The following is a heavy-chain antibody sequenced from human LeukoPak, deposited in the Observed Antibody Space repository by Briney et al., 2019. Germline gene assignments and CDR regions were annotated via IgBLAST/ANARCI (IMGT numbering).Heavy chain of an antibody. Sequence: GGSPRLSCAASGFTFSSYAMSWVRQAPGKGLVWVSCLDTDGTDTAYADSVKGRFTVSRDNAKNTLYLQMNSLRAEDTAVYYCARPRAYDSRDLDYWGQGTLVTVSS. V-gene: IGHV3-74*03. CDR3: ARPRAYDSRDLDY. J-gene: IGHJ4*02. D-gene: IGHD3-16*01. CDR2: LDTDGTDT. CDR1: GFTFSSYA.